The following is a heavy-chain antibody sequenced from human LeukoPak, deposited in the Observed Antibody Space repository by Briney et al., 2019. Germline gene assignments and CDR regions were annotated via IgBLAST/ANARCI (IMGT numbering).Heavy chain of an antibody. J-gene: IGHJ4*02. V-gene: IGHV4-34*01. Sequence: SETLSLTCAVYGGPFSGYYWSWIRQPPGKGLEWIGEINHSGSTNYNPSLKSRVTMSVDTSKNHFSLKLSSVPAADTAVYYCARHVFHSSSSYYEFFDYWGQGTLVTVSS. D-gene: IGHD3-22*01. CDR3: ARHVFHSSSSYYEFFDY. CDR2: INHSGST. CDR1: GGPFSGYY.